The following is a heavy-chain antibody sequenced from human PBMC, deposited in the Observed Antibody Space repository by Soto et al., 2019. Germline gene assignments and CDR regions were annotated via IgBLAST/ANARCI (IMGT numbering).Heavy chain of an antibody. CDR3: ARDQGKQLWLQAYYYYGMDV. J-gene: IGHJ6*02. CDR2: ISYDGSNK. CDR1: GFTFSNAW. D-gene: IGHD5-18*01. V-gene: IGHV3-30-3*01. Sequence: GGSLRLSCAGSGFTFSNAWMSWVRQAPGKGLEWVAVISYDGSNKYYANSVKGRFTISRDNSKNTPYLQMNSLKAEDTAVYYCARDQGKQLWLQAYYYYGMDVWGQGTTVTVSS.